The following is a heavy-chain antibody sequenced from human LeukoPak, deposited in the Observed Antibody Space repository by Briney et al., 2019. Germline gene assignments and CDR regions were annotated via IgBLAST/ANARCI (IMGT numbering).Heavy chain of an antibody. Sequence: GGSLRLSCAASGFSFRNYGMHWVRRAPGKGLEWVSYISSSSSTIYYADSVKGRFTISRDNAKNSLYLQMNSLRAEDTAVYYCASAAYGGTFDYWGQGTLVTVSS. CDR3: ASAAYGGTFDY. J-gene: IGHJ4*02. D-gene: IGHD4-23*01. V-gene: IGHV3-48*04. CDR1: GFSFRNYG. CDR2: ISSSSSTI.